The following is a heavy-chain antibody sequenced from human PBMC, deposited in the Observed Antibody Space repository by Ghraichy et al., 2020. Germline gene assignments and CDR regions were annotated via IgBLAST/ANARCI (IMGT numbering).Heavy chain of an antibody. V-gene: IGHV3-30*18. CDR1: GFTFSSYG. Sequence: GESLNISCVASGFTFSSYGMHWVRQAPGKGLEWVAVVSYDGSNKYYADSVKGRFTISRDNSKNTLYLQMNSLRAEDTAVYYCAKPDSGGRYSFSFDYWGQGTLVTVSS. CDR3: AKPDSGGRYSFSFDY. D-gene: IGHD6-19*01. J-gene: IGHJ4*02. CDR2: VSYDGSNK.